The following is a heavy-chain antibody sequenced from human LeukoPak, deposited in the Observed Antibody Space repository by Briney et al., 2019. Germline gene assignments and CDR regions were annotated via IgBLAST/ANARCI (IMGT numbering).Heavy chain of an antibody. CDR1: GYSFTSYW. V-gene: IGHV5-51*01. D-gene: IGHD1-26*01. CDR2: IYPGDSDT. J-gene: IGHJ4*02. Sequence: PGEALKISCKGSGYSFTSYWVGRVRQMPGKGLEWMGIIYPGDSDTRYSPSFQGQVTIPADESISTAYLQWSSLKASDTAMYYCARFSDYGDYWGQGTLVTVSS. CDR3: ARFSDYGDY.